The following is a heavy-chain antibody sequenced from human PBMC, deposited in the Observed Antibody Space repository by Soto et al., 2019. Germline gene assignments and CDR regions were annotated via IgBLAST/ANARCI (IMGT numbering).Heavy chain of an antibody. V-gene: IGHV3-48*02. CDR2: IGSSSSPI. Sequence: EVQLVESGGGLVQPGGSLRLSCAASGFTFSTYSMNWVRQAPGKGLEWVSYIGSSSSPIHYADSVKGRFTISRDNARNSLYLQMGSLRDEDTAVYYCARVWGDNDYFDYWGQGSLVTVSS. J-gene: IGHJ4*02. CDR1: GFTFSTYS. D-gene: IGHD3-16*01. CDR3: ARVWGDNDYFDY.